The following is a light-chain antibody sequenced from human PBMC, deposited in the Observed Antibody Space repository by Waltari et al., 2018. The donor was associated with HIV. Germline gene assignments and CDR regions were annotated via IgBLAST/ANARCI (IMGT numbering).Light chain of an antibody. J-gene: IGLJ2*01. CDR1: NIGSKS. Sequence: SYVLTQPPSVSVAPGKTARISCGGNNIGSKSVHWYQQKPAQGAVLVIFDDNDRPSGIPERLSGANSGNTATLTISRVEAGDEADYYCQVWDSSGDHPVVFGGGTKLTVL. V-gene: IGLV3-21*04. CDR2: DDN. CDR3: QVWDSSGDHPVV.